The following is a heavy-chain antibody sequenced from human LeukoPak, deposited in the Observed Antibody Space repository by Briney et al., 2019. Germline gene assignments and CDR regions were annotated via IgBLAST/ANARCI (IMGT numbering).Heavy chain of an antibody. CDR1: GGSISSYY. CDR3: ARAGRWIQLTLDY. D-gene: IGHD5-18*01. J-gene: IGHJ4*02. V-gene: IGHV4-59*12. Sequence: PSETLSLTCTVSGGSISSYYWSWIRQPPGKGLEWIGYIYYSGSTNYNPSLKSRVTISVDTSKNQFSLKLSSVTAADTAVYYCARAGRWIQLTLDYWGQGTLVTVSS. CDR2: IYYSGST.